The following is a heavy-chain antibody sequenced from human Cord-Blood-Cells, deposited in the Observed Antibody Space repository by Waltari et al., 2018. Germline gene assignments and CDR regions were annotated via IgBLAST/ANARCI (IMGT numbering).Heavy chain of an antibody. CDR1: GGTFSSYA. Sequence: QVQLVQSGAEVKKPGSSVKVSCKASGGTFSSYAISGVRQAPGQGLEWMGGIIPIFGTANYAQKFQGRVTITADESTSTAYMELSSLRSEDTAVYYCASLVHSGYEVWGGMDVWGQGTTVTVSS. CDR3: ASLVHSGYEVWGGMDV. V-gene: IGHV1-69*01. D-gene: IGHD5-12*01. CDR2: IIPIFGTA. J-gene: IGHJ6*02.